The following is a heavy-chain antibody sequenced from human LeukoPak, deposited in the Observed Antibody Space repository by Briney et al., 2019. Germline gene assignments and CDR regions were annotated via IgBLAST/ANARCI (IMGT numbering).Heavy chain of an antibody. CDR1: GGSFSGYY. Sequence: SETLSLTCAVYGGSFSGYYWSWIRQPPGKGLEWMGEINHSGSTNYNPSLKSRVTISVDTSKNQFSLKLSSVTAADTAVYYCARSSRVNYGSGSYYNNWFDPWGQGTLVTVSS. D-gene: IGHD3-10*01. J-gene: IGHJ5*02. V-gene: IGHV4-34*01. CDR3: ARSSRVNYGSGSYYNNWFDP. CDR2: INHSGST.